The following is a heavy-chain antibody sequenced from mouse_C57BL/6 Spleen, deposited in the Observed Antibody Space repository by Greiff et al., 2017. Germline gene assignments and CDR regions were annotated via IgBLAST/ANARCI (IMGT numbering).Heavy chain of an antibody. Sequence: VQLQQPGAELVKPGASVKLSCKASGYTFTSYWMQWVKQRPGQGLEWIGEIDPSDSYTNYNQKFKGKATLTVDTSSSTAYMQLSSLTSEDSAVYYCARGYYDYDKGFDYWGQGTTLTVSS. D-gene: IGHD2-4*01. CDR3: ARGYYDYDKGFDY. CDR1: GYTFTSYW. V-gene: IGHV1-50*01. J-gene: IGHJ2*01. CDR2: IDPSDSYT.